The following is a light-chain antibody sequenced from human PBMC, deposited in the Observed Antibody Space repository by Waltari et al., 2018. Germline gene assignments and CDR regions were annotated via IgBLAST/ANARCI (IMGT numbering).Light chain of an antibody. V-gene: IGLV1-47*02. CDR2: NNK. J-gene: IGLJ3*02. CDR1: SSNIGNNN. Sequence: QSVLTQPPSASGTPGQRVTISCSGSSSNIGNNNVFWYQQLPGTAPKLLIYNNKQRPSGVPDRFAGSKSATSASLAISGLRSEDEADYYCAAWDADLSGVFGGGTRLTVL. CDR3: AAWDADLSGV.